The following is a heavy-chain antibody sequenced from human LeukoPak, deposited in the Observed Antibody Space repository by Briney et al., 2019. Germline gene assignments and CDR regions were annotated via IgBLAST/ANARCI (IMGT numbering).Heavy chain of an antibody. Sequence: SETLPLTCTVSGVSISSYYWSWIRQPAGKGLEWIGRIYTSGSTNYNPSLKSRVTISVDKSKNQFSLKLSSVTAADTAVYYCAREVSITIFGVVDYYYYMDVWGKGTTVTVSS. CDR3: AREVSITIFGVVDYYYYMDV. D-gene: IGHD3-3*01. CDR1: GVSISSYY. J-gene: IGHJ6*03. V-gene: IGHV4-4*07. CDR2: IYTSGST.